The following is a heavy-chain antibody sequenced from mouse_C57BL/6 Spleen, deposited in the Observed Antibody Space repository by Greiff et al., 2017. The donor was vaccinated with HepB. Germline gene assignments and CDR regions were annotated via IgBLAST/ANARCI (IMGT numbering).Heavy chain of an antibody. J-gene: IGHJ2*01. CDR2: IYPGDGDT. D-gene: IGHD1-1*01. Sequence: VQLQQSGPELVKPGASVKISCKASGYAFSSSWMNWVKQRPGKGLEWIGRIYPGDGDTNYNGKFKGKATLTADKSSSTAYMQLSSLTSEDSAVYFCARGVYGSSSFDYWGQGTTLTVSS. CDR3: ARGVYGSSSFDY. CDR1: GYAFSSSW. V-gene: IGHV1-82*01.